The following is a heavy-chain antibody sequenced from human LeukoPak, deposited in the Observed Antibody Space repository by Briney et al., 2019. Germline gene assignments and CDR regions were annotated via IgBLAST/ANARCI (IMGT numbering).Heavy chain of an antibody. V-gene: IGHV4-34*01. CDR1: GGSCDDYY. D-gene: IGHD5-24*01. CDR3: ARGRDRSKAGDH. J-gene: IGHJ4*02. CDR2: IHVNVVF. Sequence: SETLSLTCTVYGGSCDDYYCSWIRQPPGEGLEWIGEIHVNVVFYYNSSLTSRVTISIDTSKTQSSLRLTSVTAADTAFYYCARGRDRSKAGDHWGQGSLVTVSS.